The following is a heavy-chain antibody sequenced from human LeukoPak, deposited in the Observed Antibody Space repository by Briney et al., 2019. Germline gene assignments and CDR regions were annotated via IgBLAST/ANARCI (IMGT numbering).Heavy chain of an antibody. D-gene: IGHD5-12*01. J-gene: IGHJ4*02. CDR1: GFTFSGSA. CDR3: TRLRYSGYDDDY. V-gene: IGHV3-73*01. Sequence: GGSLRLSCAASGFTFSGSAMHWVRQASGKGLEWVGRIRSKANSYATAYAASVKGRFTISRDDSKNTAYLQMNSLKNEDTAVYYCTRLRYSGYDDDYWRQGTLVTVSS. CDR2: IRSKANSYAT.